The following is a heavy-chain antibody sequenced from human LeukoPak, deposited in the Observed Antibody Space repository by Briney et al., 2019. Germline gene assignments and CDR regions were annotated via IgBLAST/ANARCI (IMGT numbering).Heavy chain of an antibody. D-gene: IGHD3-22*01. Sequence: GGSLRLSCAASGFTFSSYWMGWVRQAPGKGLEWVSAISGSGGSTYYADSVKGRFTISRDNSKNTLYLQMNSLRAEDTAVYYCAKDPLYYYDIAYFDYWGQGTLVTVSS. V-gene: IGHV3-23*01. J-gene: IGHJ4*02. CDR1: GFTFSSYW. CDR3: AKDPLYYYDIAYFDY. CDR2: ISGSGGST.